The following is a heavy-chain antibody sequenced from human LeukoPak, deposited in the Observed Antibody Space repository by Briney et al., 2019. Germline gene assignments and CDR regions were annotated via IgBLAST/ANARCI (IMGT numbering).Heavy chain of an antibody. CDR3: AKFYDILTGYIDY. CDR1: GFTFSDYE. CDR2: ISTSGSTI. V-gene: IGHV3-48*03. D-gene: IGHD3-9*01. Sequence: GGSLRLSCAASGFTFSDYEMNWVRQAPGKGLEWVSYISTSGSTIYYADSVKGRFTISRDNAKNSLYLQMNSLRAEDTAVYYCAKFYDILTGYIDYWGQGTLVTVSS. J-gene: IGHJ4*02.